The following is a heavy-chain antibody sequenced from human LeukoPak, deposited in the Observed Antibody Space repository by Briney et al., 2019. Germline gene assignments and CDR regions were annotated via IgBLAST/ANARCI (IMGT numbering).Heavy chain of an antibody. D-gene: IGHD2-2*01. J-gene: IGHJ4*02. CDR3: ATQYCSSTTCYPYWVDY. CDR2: ISAYNGNT. CDR1: GYTFSSYG. V-gene: IGHV1-18*01. Sequence: ASVKVSCKASGYTFSSYGISWVRQAPGQGLEWKGWISAYNGNTNYAQKLQGRVTMTTDTSTSTAYMELRSLRSDDTAVYYCATQYCSSTTCYPYWVDYWGQGTLVTVSS.